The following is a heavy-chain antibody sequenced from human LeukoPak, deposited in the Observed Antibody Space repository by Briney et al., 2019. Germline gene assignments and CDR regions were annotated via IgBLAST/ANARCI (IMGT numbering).Heavy chain of an antibody. CDR3: AKQFTSGWYTSIDY. D-gene: IGHD6-19*01. J-gene: IGHJ4*02. Sequence: GRSLRLSCAASGFTFDDYAMHWVRQAPGKGLEWVSGISWNSGSIGYADSVKGRFTISRDNAKNSLYLQTNSLRAEDTAVYYCAKQFTSGWYTSIDYWGQGTLVTVSS. CDR1: GFTFDDYA. CDR2: ISWNSGSI. V-gene: IGHV3-9*01.